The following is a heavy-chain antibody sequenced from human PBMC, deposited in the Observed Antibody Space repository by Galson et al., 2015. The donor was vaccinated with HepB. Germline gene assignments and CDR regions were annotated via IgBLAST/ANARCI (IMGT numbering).Heavy chain of an antibody. CDR1: GFTFGDYA. CDR3: SRVLGSSGYYCRWFDP. D-gene: IGHD3-22*01. J-gene: IGHJ5*02. V-gene: IGHV3-49*03. CDR2: IRSNAHGGTT. Sequence: SLRLSCATSGFTFGDYAVSWLRQAPGKGLEWVGFIRSNAHGGTTQYAASVKGRFTISRDDSNSIAYLQMNSLKTEDTAVYYCSRVLGSSGYYCRWFDPWGQGTLVTVSS.